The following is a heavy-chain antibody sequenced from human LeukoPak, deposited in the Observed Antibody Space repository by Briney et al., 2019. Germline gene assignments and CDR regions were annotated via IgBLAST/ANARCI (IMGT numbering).Heavy chain of an antibody. CDR1: GGSISSSSYY. J-gene: IGHJ4*02. CDR3: ARRSIAAVGTGVRYFDY. Sequence: SETLSLTCTVSGGSISSSSYYWGWIRQPPGKGLEWIGSIYYSGSTYYNPSLKSRVTISVDTSKNQFSLKLSSVTAADTAVYYCARRSIAAVGTGVRYFDYWVQGTLVTVSS. D-gene: IGHD6-13*01. V-gene: IGHV4-39*01. CDR2: IYYSGST.